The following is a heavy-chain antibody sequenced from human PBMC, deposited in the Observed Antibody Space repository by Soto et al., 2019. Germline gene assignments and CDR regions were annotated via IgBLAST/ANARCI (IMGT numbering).Heavy chain of an antibody. CDR3: ARFGGGMDV. Sequence: QVQLQESGPGLVKPSGTLSLTCAVSGGSISGINWWYWVRQPPGKGLEWIGEIYHSGSTHYNPSLNSRVTVSGDKSKKHFALNLSSVTAADTAVYYCARFGGGMDVWGQGTTVTVSS. V-gene: IGHV4-4*02. CDR1: GGSISGINW. CDR2: IYHSGST. D-gene: IGHD3-10*01. J-gene: IGHJ6*02.